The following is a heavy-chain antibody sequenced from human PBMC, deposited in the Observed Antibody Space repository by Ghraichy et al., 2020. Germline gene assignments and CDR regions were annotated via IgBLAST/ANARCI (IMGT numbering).Heavy chain of an antibody. CDR3: ARGRNRAFDI. CDR1: GFTFSNYW. D-gene: IGHD1-14*01. CDR2: INQDGSDK. V-gene: IGHV3-7*03. J-gene: IGHJ3*02. Sequence: GGSLRLSCAASGFTFSNYWINWFRQAPGKGLEWVANINQDGSDKNYVDSVKGRFTISRDNAKNSLYLQINSLRAEDTAFYYCARGRNRAFDIWGQGTMVTVSS.